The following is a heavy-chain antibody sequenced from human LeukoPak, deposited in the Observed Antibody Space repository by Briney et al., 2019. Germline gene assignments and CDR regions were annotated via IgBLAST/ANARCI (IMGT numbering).Heavy chain of an antibody. J-gene: IGHJ4*02. D-gene: IGHD4-17*01. CDR1: GGSISSYY. CDR2: IYYSGST. CDR3: ARVDYGDGFDY. V-gene: IGHV4-59*01. Sequence: SETLSLTCTVSGGSISSYYWSWIRQPPGKELEWIGYIYYSGSTNYNPSLKSRVTISVDTSKNQFSLKLSSVTAADTAVYYCARVDYGDGFDYWGQGTLVTVSS.